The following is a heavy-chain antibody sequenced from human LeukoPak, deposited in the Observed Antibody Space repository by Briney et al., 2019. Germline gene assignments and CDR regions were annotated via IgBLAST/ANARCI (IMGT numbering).Heavy chain of an antibody. V-gene: IGHV4-34*01. J-gene: IGHJ5*02. D-gene: IGHD2-2*01. CDR3: ARGRVVVVPAAYNWFDP. CDR2: INHSGST. CDR1: GGSFSGYY. Sequence: SETLSLTCAVYGGSFSGYYWSWIRHPPGKGLEWLGEINHSGSTNYNPSPKSRVTIPEDTSKTQFSLKLSSVTAADTAVYYCARGRVVVVPAAYNWFDPWGQGTLVTVSS.